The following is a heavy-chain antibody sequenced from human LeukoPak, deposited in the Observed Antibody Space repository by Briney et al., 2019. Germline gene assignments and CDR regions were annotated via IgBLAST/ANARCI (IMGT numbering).Heavy chain of an antibody. CDR2: ISGTVGST. D-gene: IGHD5-12*01. CDR1: GFIFSSYA. CDR3: AKDGAWLRFDD. V-gene: IGHV3-23*01. J-gene: IGHJ4*02. Sequence: GGSLRLSCAASGFIFSSYAMSWVRQAPGKGLEWVSAISGTVGSTYYAGSVKGRFTITRDNSKNTLYLQMNSLRAEDTAVYYCAKDGAWLRFDDWGQGILVTVSS.